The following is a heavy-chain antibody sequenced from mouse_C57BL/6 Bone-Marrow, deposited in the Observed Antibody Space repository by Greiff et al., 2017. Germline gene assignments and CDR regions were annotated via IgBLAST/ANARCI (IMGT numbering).Heavy chain of an antibody. V-gene: IGHV1-80*01. J-gene: IGHJ2*01. Sequence: QVQLQQSGAELVKPGASVKISCKASGYAFSSYWMNWVKQRPGKGLEWIGQIYPGDGDTNYNGKFKGKATLTADKSSSTAYMQLSSLTSEDSAVYVCARWGLLRFDFDYWGQGTTLTVSS. CDR1: GYAFSSYW. D-gene: IGHD2-3*01. CDR3: ARWGLLRFDFDY. CDR2: IYPGDGDT.